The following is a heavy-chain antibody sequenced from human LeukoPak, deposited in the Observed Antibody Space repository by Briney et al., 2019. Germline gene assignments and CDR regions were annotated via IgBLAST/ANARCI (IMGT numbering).Heavy chain of an antibody. Sequence: ASVKVSCKAPGGTFSDYSISWVRQAPGQGLEWMGRILPLVGRLHYAQKFQGRFTLTADKSTTTVYMELSSLRSEDTAVHYCVRSGYDYDWFDPWGQGTLVTVSS. D-gene: IGHD5-12*01. V-gene: IGHV1-69*02. CDR2: ILPLVGRL. J-gene: IGHJ5*02. CDR3: VRSGYDYDWFDP. CDR1: GGTFSDYS.